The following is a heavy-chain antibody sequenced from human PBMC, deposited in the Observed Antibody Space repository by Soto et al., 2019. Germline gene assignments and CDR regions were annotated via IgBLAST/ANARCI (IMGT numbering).Heavy chain of an antibody. Sequence: EVQLVESGGGLVQPGRSLRLSCAASGFTFDDYAMHWVRQAPGKGLEWVSGISWNSGSIGYADSVKGRFTISRDNAKNSLYLQMNSLRAEDTALYYCAKDTSEFYDSSGLFDYWGQGTLVTVSS. D-gene: IGHD3-22*01. CDR1: GFTFDDYA. J-gene: IGHJ4*02. CDR2: ISWNSGSI. V-gene: IGHV3-9*01. CDR3: AKDTSEFYDSSGLFDY.